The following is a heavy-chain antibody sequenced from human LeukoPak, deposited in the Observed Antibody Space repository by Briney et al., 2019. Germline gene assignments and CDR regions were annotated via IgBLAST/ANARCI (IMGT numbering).Heavy chain of an antibody. CDR2: IRSKANNYAT. D-gene: IGHD3-10*01. CDR1: GFTFSGSA. V-gene: IGHV3-73*01. Sequence: PGESLKLSCAASGFTFSGSAIHWVRQASGEGLEWVGRIRSKANNYATAYAASVKGRFTISRDDLKSTAYLQMNSLRTEDTAVYYCTGSVGYGMDVWGQGTTVTVSS. CDR3: TGSVGYGMDV. J-gene: IGHJ6*02.